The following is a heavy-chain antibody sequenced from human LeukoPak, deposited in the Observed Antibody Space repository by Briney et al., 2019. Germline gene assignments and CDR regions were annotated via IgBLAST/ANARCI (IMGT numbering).Heavy chain of an antibody. CDR1: GFTFSRYS. Sequence: QAGGSLRLSCAASGFTFSRYSMNWVRQAPGKGLEWVSGISGSGDSTYYADSVKGRFTISRDNSKNTLYLQMNSLRAEDTAVYYCARRSGIAVAGAFDYWGQGTLVTVSS. D-gene: IGHD6-19*01. CDR2: ISGSGDST. J-gene: IGHJ4*02. V-gene: IGHV3-23*01. CDR3: ARRSGIAVAGAFDY.